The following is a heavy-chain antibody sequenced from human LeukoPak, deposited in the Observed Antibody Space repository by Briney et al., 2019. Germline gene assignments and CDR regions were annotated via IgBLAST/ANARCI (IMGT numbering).Heavy chain of an antibody. CDR1: GGTFSSYA. Sequence: RASVKVSCKASGGTFSSYAISWVRQAPGQGLEWMGRIIPILGIANYAQKFQGRVTITADKSTSTAYMELSSLRSEDTAVYYCASGKYSSCGYFDYWGQGTLVTVSS. J-gene: IGHJ4*02. D-gene: IGHD6-19*01. V-gene: IGHV1-69*04. CDR2: IIPILGIA. CDR3: ASGKYSSCGYFDY.